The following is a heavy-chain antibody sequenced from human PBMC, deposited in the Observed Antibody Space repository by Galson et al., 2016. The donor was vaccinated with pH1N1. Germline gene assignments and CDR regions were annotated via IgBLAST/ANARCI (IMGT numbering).Heavy chain of an antibody. CDR2: IDWDDDK. CDR1: GFSLSTSGMC. V-gene: IGHV2-70*01. Sequence: PALVKPTQTLTLTCTFSGFSLSTSGMCVSWIRQPPGKALEWLALIDWDDDKYYSTSLKTRLTISKDTSKNQVVLTMTNMDPVDTATYYCARLDYGDYSGYFEYWGQGTLLTVSS. CDR3: ARLDYGDYSGYFEY. D-gene: IGHD4-17*01. J-gene: IGHJ4*02.